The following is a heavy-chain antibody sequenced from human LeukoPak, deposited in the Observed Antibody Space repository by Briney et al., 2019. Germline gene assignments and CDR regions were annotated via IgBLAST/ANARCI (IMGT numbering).Heavy chain of an antibody. J-gene: IGHJ4*02. CDR1: GDSVSGNSAA. D-gene: IGHD3-22*01. CDR3: ARAAFSSGSPRGFDY. CDR2: TYYRSKWYN. Sequence: SQTLSLTCAISGDSVSGNSAAWNWIRQSPSRGLEWLGRTYYRSKWYNDYAVSVKGRMTINPDTSKNQFSLRLISVTPEDTAVYYCARAAFSSGSPRGFDYWGQGTLVTVSS. V-gene: IGHV6-1*01.